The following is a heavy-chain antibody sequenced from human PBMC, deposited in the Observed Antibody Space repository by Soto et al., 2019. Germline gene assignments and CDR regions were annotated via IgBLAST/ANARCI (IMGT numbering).Heavy chain of an antibody. CDR1: GLTFRGYA. CDR2: IKSRAEGGAT. J-gene: IGHJ4*02. V-gene: IGHV3-49*03. CDR3: ARDGVGGNGDS. D-gene: IGHD2-15*01. Sequence: EVQLVESGGDLVQPGRSLRLSCRDSGLTFRGYAMTWFRQAPGKGLEWVGCIKSRAEGGATEYAASVKGRFTISRDDSTSIAYMHMNSLEIEDTAVYYCARDGVGGNGDSWGQGTLVTVSA.